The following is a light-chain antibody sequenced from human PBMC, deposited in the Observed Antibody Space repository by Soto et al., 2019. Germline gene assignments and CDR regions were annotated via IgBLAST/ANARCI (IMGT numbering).Light chain of an antibody. Sequence: DIHMTQSPSTLSSSLGDRVTITFRASQSISTWLAWYQQNPGKAPKLLIYDASSLQSGVPLRFSGSGSGTEFTLTINSLQPDDFATYYCLQYKTYSAFGQGTKVDIK. V-gene: IGKV1-5*01. J-gene: IGKJ1*01. CDR1: QSISTW. CDR2: DAS. CDR3: LQYKTYSA.